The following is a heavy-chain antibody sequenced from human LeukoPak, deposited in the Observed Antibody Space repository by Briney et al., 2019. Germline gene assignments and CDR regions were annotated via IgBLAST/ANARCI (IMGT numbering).Heavy chain of an antibody. D-gene: IGHD3-22*01. V-gene: IGHV3-23*01. J-gene: IGHJ4*02. CDR3: AKDALRVDYYDSSGYLGY. Sequence: GGSLRLSCAASGFTFSSYAMSWVRQAPGKGLEWVSAISGSGGSTYYADTVKGRFTISRDNSKNTLYLQMNSLRAEDTAVYYCAKDALRVDYYDSSGYLGYWGQGTLVTVSS. CDR1: GFTFSSYA. CDR2: ISGSGGST.